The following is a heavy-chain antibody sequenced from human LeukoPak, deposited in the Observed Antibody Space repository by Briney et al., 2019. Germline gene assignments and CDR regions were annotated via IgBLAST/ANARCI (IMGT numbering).Heavy chain of an antibody. V-gene: IGHV4-31*03. CDR1: GGSISSGGYY. CDR3: ARETYGSGSSY. CDR2: IYYSGST. D-gene: IGHD3-10*01. Sequence: SQTLSLTCTVSGGSISSGGYYWRWIRQHPGKGLEWIGYIYYSGSTYYNPSLKSRVTISVDTSKNQFSLKLSSVTAADTAVYYCARETYGSGSSYWGQGPLVTVSS. J-gene: IGHJ4*02.